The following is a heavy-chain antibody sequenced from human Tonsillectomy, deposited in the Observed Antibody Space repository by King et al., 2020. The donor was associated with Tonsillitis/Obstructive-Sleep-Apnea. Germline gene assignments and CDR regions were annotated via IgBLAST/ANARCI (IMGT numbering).Heavy chain of an antibody. J-gene: IGHJ5*02. CDR3: ARAGTVTKTNWRDP. Sequence: VQLVESEAEVKKPGASVKVSCKASGYTFTSYDITWVRQAPGQGLEWMGLIRVYNGNTKYAQKLQGRVTITTDTSTSTAYMELRSLRSDDTAVYYCARAGTVTKTNWRDPWGQGTRVTVSS. CDR1: GYTFTSYD. V-gene: IGHV1-18*01. D-gene: IGHD4-17*01. CDR2: IRVYNGNT.